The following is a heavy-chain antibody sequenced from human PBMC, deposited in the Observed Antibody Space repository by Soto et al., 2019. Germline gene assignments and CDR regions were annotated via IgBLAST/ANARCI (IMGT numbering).Heavy chain of an antibody. CDR1: GGTFSSYA. CDR3: ARGPSLDALYWYFDL. CDR2: IIPIFGTA. V-gene: IGHV1-69*12. J-gene: IGHJ2*01. Sequence: QVQLVQSGAEVKKPGSSVKVSCKASGGTFSSYAISWVRQAPGQGLEWMGGIIPIFGTANYAQKFQGRVTIXXDXSXXTAYMELSSLRSEDTAVYYCARGPSLDALYWYFDLWGRGTLVTVSS.